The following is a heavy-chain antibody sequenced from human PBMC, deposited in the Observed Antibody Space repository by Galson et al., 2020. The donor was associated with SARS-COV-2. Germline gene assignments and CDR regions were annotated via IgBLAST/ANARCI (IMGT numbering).Heavy chain of an antibody. CDR2: THFLTGP. J-gene: IGHJ5*01. CDR3: AREMGVVDHRIDS. V-gene: IGHV4-39*07. D-gene: IGHD2-8*01. CDR1: GGSVSTLNNY. Sequence: SETLSLTCSVSGGSVSTLNNYWGWIRQPPGKGLEWIGSTHFLTGPAYNPSLRSRLTFSVDTSKNQFSLKLTSMTAADTAVYYCAREMGVVDHRIDSWGQGVLVSVSS.